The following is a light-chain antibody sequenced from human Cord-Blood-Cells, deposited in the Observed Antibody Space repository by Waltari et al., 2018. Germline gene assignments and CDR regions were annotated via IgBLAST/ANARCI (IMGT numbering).Light chain of an antibody. V-gene: IGKV1-39*01. CDR3: QQSYSTLYT. CDR2: AAS. CDR1: QSISSY. J-gene: IGKJ2*01. Sequence: DIQMTQSPSSLSASVGDRVTITYRASQSISSYLNWYQQKPGKAPKLLIYAASILQSGVPSRFSGSGSGTDFTLTISSLQPEDFATYYCQQSYSTLYTFGQGTKLEIK.